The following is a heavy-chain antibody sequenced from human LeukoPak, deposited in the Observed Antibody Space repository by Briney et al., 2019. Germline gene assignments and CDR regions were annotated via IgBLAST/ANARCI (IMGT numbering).Heavy chain of an antibody. CDR1: GGSISSSSYY. D-gene: IGHD2-8*01. CDR2: IYYSGST. J-gene: IGHJ6*03. V-gene: IGHV4-39*01. Sequence: SETLSLTCTVSGGSISSSSYYWGWIRQPPGKGLEWIGSIYYSGSTYYNPSLKSRVTISVDTSKNQFSLKLSSVTAADTAVYYCARNGCKPDYYYYLDVWGKGTTVTISS. CDR3: ARNGCKPDYYYYLDV.